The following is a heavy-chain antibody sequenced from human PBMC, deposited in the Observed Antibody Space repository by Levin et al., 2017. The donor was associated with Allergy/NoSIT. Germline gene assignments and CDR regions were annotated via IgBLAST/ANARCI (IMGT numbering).Heavy chain of an antibody. V-gene: IGHV3-23*01. D-gene: IGHD6-19*01. Sequence: GGSLRLSCAASGFTFNNYAMSWVRQAPGKGLEWVSAIINSGVGTYYADSVKGRFTISRDNSKNTMYLQMNSLRAEDTAVYFCAKDAIRGSDHPYYCDCWRKGTLVTASS. CDR2: IINSGVGT. CDR1: GFTFNNYA. J-gene: IGHJ4*02. CDR3: AKDAIRGSDHPYYCDC.